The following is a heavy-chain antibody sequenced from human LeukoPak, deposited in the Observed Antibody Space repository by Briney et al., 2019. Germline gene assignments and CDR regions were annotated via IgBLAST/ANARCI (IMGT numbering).Heavy chain of an antibody. CDR3: ARDNSNHVDWFDP. Sequence: PSETLSLTCTVSGGSISPYYWSWIRQPPGKGLEWIGYVYYSGSTNYNPSLKSRVTISLDTSKSQFSLKLSSVTAADTAVYYCARDNSNHVDWFDPWGQGTLVTVSS. CDR1: GGSISPYY. J-gene: IGHJ5*02. CDR2: VYYSGST. D-gene: IGHD4-11*01. V-gene: IGHV4-59*12.